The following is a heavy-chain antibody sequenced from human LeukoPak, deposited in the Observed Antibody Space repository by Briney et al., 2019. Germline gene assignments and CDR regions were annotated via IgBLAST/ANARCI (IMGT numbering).Heavy chain of an antibody. D-gene: IGHD6-19*01. CDR2: ISYDGNIK. CDR3: AKDLAVAGNSDY. J-gene: IGHJ4*02. CDR1: GFTLSSHA. Sequence: GGSLRLSCAASGFTLSSHAIHWVRQAPGKGLEWVALISYDGNIKYYADSVKGRFTISRDNSKNTLYLQMNSLRAEDTAVYYCAKDLAVAGNSDYWGQGTLVTVSS. V-gene: IGHV3-30*04.